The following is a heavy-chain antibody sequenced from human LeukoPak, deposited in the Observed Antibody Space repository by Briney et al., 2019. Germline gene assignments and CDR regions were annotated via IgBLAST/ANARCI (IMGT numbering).Heavy chain of an antibody. V-gene: IGHV3-11*01. Sequence: GGSLRLPCTASAFTLGDFYMSWIRQAPGKGLEWIAYISNVGLTTYYAESVKGRFTISRDNAKNSLYLQMNSLRAEDTAVYYCACDFRYLGHDFWGQGTLVTVSS. CDR2: ISNVGLTT. J-gene: IGHJ4*02. CDR3: ACDFRYLGHDF. CDR1: AFTLGDFY. D-gene: IGHD2-21*02.